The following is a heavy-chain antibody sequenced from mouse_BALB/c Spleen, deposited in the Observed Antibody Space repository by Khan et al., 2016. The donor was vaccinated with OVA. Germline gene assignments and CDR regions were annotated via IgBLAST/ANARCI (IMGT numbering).Heavy chain of an antibody. CDR1: GYSFTLYY. CDR2: VNPNNGDS. Sequence: VQLQQSGPDLVKPGASVRISCKASGYSFTLYYLTWVKQSHGESLEWIGRVNPNNGDSAYNQKFKDRAPLTVDKSSNTAYMDFRSLPSEDYAVYYGARGYDFFASWGQGTLVTVSA. D-gene: IGHD2-14*01. V-gene: IGHV1-26*01. CDR3: ARGYDFFAS. J-gene: IGHJ3*01.